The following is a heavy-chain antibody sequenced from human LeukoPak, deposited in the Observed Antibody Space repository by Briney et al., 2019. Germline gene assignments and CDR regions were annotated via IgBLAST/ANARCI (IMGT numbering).Heavy chain of an antibody. CDR1: GGSFSGYY. CDR2: INHSGST. J-gene: IGHJ3*02. D-gene: IGHD5-12*01. V-gene: IGHV4-34*01. CDR3: ARAKMATIHVDAFDI. Sequence: SETLSLTCAVYGGSFSGYYWSWIRQPPGKGLEWIGEINHSGSTNYNPSLKSRVTISVDTSKNQFPLKLSSVTAADTAVYYCARAKMATIHVDAFDIWGQGTMVTVSS.